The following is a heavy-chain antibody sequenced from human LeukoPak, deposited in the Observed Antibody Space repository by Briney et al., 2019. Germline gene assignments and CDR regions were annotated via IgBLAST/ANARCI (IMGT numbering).Heavy chain of an antibody. CDR1: GFTFSSYS. V-gene: IGHV3-7*01. CDR3: ARFIIAFDY. D-gene: IGHD3-10*01. CDR2: IREDGSET. Sequence: GRSLRLSCAASGFTFSSYSMNWVRQAPGKGLEWVANIREDGSETFYLDSVKGRFTISRDDARKSLYLQMHSLRAEDTAVYYCARFIIAFDYWGQGTLATVSS. J-gene: IGHJ4*02.